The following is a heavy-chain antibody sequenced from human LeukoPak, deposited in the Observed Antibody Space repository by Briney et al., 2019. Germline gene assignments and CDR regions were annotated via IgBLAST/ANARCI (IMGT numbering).Heavy chain of an antibody. CDR3: AREGRDGYFDY. CDR1: GGSISSYY. Sequence: SETLSLTCTVSGGSISSYYWSWIRQPPGKGLEWIGYIYYSGSTNYNPSLKRRVTISVDTSKNQFSLKLSSLTAADTAVYYCAREGRDGYFDYWGQGTLVTVSS. V-gene: IGHV4-59*01. CDR2: IYYSGST. D-gene: IGHD5-24*01. J-gene: IGHJ4*02.